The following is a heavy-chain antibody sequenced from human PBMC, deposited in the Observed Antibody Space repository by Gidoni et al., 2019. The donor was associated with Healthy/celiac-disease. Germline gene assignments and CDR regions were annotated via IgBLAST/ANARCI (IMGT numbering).Heavy chain of an antibody. J-gene: IGHJ6*02. V-gene: IGHV4-59*08. CDR1: GGSISSYY. Sequence: QVQLQESGPGLVKPSETLSLTCTVSGGSISSYYWSWIRQPPGTGLEWIGYNYYSGSTNYNPSLKSRVTISVDTSKNQFSLKLSSVTAADTAVYYCARLRPYDFWSGYAENYYYGMDVWGQGTTVTVSS. CDR3: ARLRPYDFWSGYAENYYYGMDV. D-gene: IGHD3-3*01. CDR2: NYYSGST.